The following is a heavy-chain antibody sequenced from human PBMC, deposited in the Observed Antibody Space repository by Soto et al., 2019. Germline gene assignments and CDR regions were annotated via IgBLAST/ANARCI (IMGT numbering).Heavy chain of an antibody. CDR2: IYYSGST. D-gene: IGHD3-3*01. CDR1: GGSISSSSYY. CDR3: ARRVTIFGVGAKKYYYYYYGMDV. V-gene: IGHV4-39*01. J-gene: IGHJ6*02. Sequence: SSETLSLTCTVSGGSISSSSYYWGWIRQPPGKGLEWIGSIYYSGSTYYNPSLKSRVTISVDTSKNQFSLKLGSVTAADTAVYYCARRVTIFGVGAKKYYYYYYGMDVWGQGTTVTVSS.